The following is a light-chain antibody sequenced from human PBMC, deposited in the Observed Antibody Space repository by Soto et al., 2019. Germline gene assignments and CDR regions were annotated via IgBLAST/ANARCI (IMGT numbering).Light chain of an antibody. Sequence: QSVLTQPASVSGSPGQSITISCTGTSSDVGGYNYVSWYQQHPGKAPKLMIYDVSNRPSGVSKRFSGSKSGNTASLTISGLQAEDEADYYCSSYTSSSTLDVRGTGTKVTVL. CDR1: SSDVGGYNY. CDR3: SSYTSSSTLDV. J-gene: IGLJ1*01. V-gene: IGLV2-14*01. CDR2: DVS.